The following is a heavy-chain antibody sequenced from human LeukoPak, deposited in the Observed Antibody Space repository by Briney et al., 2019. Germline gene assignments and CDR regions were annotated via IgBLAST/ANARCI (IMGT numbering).Heavy chain of an antibody. D-gene: IGHD3-10*01. CDR3: ARDLSGGPGY. V-gene: IGHV3-66*01. CDR2: IYGGGST. CDR1: GFTVSNNY. J-gene: IGHJ4*02. Sequence: PGGSLRLSCAASGFTVSNNYMSWVRQAPGKGLEWVSVIYGGGSTYYADSVKGRFTISRDNSKNTVYFQMNSLRAEDTAVYYCARDLSGGPGYWGQGTLVTVSS.